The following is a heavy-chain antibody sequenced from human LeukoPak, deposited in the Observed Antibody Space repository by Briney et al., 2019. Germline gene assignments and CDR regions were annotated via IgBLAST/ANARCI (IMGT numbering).Heavy chain of an antibody. V-gene: IGHV3-30-3*01. Sequence: GRSLRLSCAASGFTFSNYAMYWVRQAPGKGLEWVAVISCDGSNKYYADSVKGRFTISRDNSKSTLYLQMNSLRAEDTAVYYCAREYDNDYYFDYWGQGTLVTVSS. CDR1: GFTFSNYA. D-gene: IGHD3-22*01. J-gene: IGHJ4*02. CDR2: ISCDGSNK. CDR3: AREYDNDYYFDY.